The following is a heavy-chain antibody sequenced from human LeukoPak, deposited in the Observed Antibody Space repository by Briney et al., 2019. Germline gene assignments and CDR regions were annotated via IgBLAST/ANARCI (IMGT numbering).Heavy chain of an antibody. V-gene: IGHV4-39*01. J-gene: IGHJ3*02. CDR1: GGSISSSSYY. D-gene: IGHD3-10*01. CDR2: IYYSGST. CDR3: ARGKLWFGGHTDAFDI. Sequence: PSETLSLTCTVSGGSISSSSYYWGWIRQPPGKGLEWIGSIYYSGSTYYNPSLKSRVTISVDTSKNQFSLKLSSVTAADTAVYYCARGKLWFGGHTDAFDIWGQGTMVTVSS.